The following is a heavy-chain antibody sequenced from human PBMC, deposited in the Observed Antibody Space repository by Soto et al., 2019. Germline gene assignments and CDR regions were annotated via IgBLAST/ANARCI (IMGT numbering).Heavy chain of an antibody. CDR1: GGSISSYY. CDR3: ARGPPYSPYYYYYGMDV. Sequence: SETLSLTCTVSGGSISSYYWSWIRQPPGKGLEWIGYIYYSGSTNYNPSLKSRVTISIDTSKNQFSLKMSSVTAADTAVYYCARGPPYSPYYYYYGMDVWGQGTTVTVSS. V-gene: IGHV4-59*01. D-gene: IGHD4-4*01. CDR2: IYYSGST. J-gene: IGHJ6*02.